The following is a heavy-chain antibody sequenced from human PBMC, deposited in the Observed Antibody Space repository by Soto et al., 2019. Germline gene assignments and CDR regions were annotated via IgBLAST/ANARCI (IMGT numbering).Heavy chain of an antibody. V-gene: IGHV1-18*04. CDR1: GSTFTGYY. Sequence: ASVKVSCKASGSTFTGYYMHWVRQAPGQGLEWMGWISPYNGDTNYAQNLQGRVTITADESTSTAYMELSSLRSEDTAVYYCAREPTSRDGYNYNWFDPWGQGTLVTVSS. CDR2: ISPYNGDT. CDR3: AREPTSRDGYNYNWFDP. J-gene: IGHJ5*02. D-gene: IGHD5-12*01.